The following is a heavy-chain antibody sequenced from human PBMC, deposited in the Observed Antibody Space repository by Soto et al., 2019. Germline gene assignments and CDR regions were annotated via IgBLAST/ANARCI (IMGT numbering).Heavy chain of an antibody. CDR1: GDTFSNVD. CDR3: ATMIRGLIHWLDP. D-gene: IGHD3-16*01. J-gene: IGHJ5*02. V-gene: IGHV1-8*01. Sequence: ASVKVSCKASGDTFSNVDFNWERQATGQGPEWMGWMYPNNGQTAYARTFQGRVTMTWNSSTSTAYMELSSLTSEDTAVYYCATMIRGLIHWLDPWGQGTLVTVSS. CDR2: MYPNNGQT.